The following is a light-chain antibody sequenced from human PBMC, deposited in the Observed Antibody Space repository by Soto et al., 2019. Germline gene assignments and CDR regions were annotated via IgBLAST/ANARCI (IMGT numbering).Light chain of an antibody. CDR1: QSLNSY. J-gene: IGKJ1*01. CDR3: QKSYTTPWT. V-gene: IGKV1-39*01. Sequence: DIPMTQSPSSLSASVGDRVTITCRASQSLNSYLNWFQQKPGKAPQLLIYAASSLQSGVPSRFSGSGAGTDFTLTISSLQPEDFATYYCQKSYTTPWTFGQGTKMEIK. CDR2: AAS.